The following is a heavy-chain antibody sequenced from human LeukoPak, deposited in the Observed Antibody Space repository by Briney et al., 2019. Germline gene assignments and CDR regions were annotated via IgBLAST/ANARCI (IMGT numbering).Heavy chain of an antibody. CDR2: INPNSGGT. J-gene: IGHJ4*02. CDR1: GYTFTGYY. CDR3: ARARRLLWFGEIFDY. Sequence: ASVKVSCKASGYTFTGYYMHWVRQAPGQGLEWMGWINPNSGGTNYVQKFQGRVTMTRDTSISTAYMELSRLRSDDTAVYYCARARRLLWFGEIFDYWGQGTLVTVSS. V-gene: IGHV1-2*02. D-gene: IGHD3-10*01.